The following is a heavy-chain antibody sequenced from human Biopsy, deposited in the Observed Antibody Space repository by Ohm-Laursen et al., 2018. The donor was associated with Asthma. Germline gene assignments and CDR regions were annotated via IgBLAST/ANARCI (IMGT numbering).Heavy chain of an antibody. J-gene: IGHJ4*02. CDR2: INSDGSSL. Sequence: LSCAASGFSFSTYWMHWVRQAPGKGLVWVARINSDGSSLSYADSVKGRFTVSRDNAKNTLYLQMNSLRGEDTAVYYCAVLGRITNAYWGQGTLVTVSS. CDR3: AVLGRITNAY. V-gene: IGHV3-74*01. CDR1: GFSFSTYW. D-gene: IGHD1-20*01.